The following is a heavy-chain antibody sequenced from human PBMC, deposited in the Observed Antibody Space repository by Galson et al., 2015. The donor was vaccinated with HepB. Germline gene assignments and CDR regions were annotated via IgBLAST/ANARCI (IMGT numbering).Heavy chain of an antibody. CDR2: INHIVST. V-gene: IGHV4-34*01. D-gene: IGHD3-16*02. Sequence: SETLSLTCAVYGGSFSDYYWSWIRQPPGKGLEWIGEINHIVSTNDNPSLKSRITISVDTSKNQFSLKLKSVTAADGAVYYCARGPASVVYDYVWGSSRQPLYYLDSWGQGTLLTVSS. J-gene: IGHJ4*02. CDR1: GGSFSDYY. CDR3: ARGPASVVYDYVWGSSRQPLYYLDS.